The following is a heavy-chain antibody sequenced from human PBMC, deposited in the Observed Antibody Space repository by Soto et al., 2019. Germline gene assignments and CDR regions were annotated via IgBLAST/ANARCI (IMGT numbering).Heavy chain of an antibody. CDR1: GFTFSDYA. D-gene: IGHD4-17*01. J-gene: IGHJ6*02. CDR2: ICFDGSNE. CDR3: ARPAATVIFYSGMDV. V-gene: IGHV3-30-3*01. Sequence: GGSLRLSCAASGFTFSDYAMHWVRQAPGTGLECVAIICFDGSNEHYANTVQGRFTIARDNSENTLYLQMNSLRAEEKAVYYCARPAATVIFYSGMDVWGQGTTVTVSS.